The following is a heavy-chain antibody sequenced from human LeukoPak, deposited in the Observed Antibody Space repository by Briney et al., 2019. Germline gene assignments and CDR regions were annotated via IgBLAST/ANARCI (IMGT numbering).Heavy chain of an antibody. Sequence: SSETLSLTCVVYGGSFSAYFWSWIRQPPGKGLEWIGEINHSGSTNYNPSLKSRVTISVDTSKNQFSLKLSSVTAADTAVYYCAREEDYYDSSGYYSNLWGQGTLVTVSS. CDR1: GGSFSAYF. CDR3: AREEDYYDSSGYYSNL. J-gene: IGHJ5*02. V-gene: IGHV4-34*01. D-gene: IGHD3-22*01. CDR2: INHSGST.